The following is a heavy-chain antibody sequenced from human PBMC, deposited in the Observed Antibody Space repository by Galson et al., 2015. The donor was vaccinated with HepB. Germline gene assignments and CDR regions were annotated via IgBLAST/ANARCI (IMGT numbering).Heavy chain of an antibody. CDR2: VYYTGST. D-gene: IGHD2-15*01. CDR3: ARQVVVAAWRVDP. CDR1: GGSISTYY. J-gene: IGHJ5*02. V-gene: IGHV4-59*08. Sequence: ETLSLTCTVSGGSISTYYWSWIRQPPGKGLEWIGYVYYTGSTNYSPSLKSRVTISMHTSKNQFSLRLTSVTAADTAVYYCARQVVVAAWRVDPWGQGTLVTVSS.